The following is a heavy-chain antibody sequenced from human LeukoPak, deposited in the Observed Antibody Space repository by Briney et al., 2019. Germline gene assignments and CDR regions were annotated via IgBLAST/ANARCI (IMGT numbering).Heavy chain of an antibody. CDR2: INQDGSEK. V-gene: IGHV3-7*03. D-gene: IGHD7-27*01. Sequence: GGSLRLSCASSGFTFRDYWMSWVRLAPGKGLEWVANINQDGSEKNYVDSVKGRFTTSRDNAKNSLYLQMNSLRAEDTALYYCARNWGPFDYWGQGTLVTVSS. CDR1: GFTFRDYW. J-gene: IGHJ4*02. CDR3: ARNWGPFDY.